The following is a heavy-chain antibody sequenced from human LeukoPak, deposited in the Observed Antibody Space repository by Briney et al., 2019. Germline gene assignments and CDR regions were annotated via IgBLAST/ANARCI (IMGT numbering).Heavy chain of an antibody. D-gene: IGHD3-10*01. CDR2: IYYSGST. J-gene: IGHJ3*02. Sequence: SETLSLTCTVSGGSISSSSYYWGWIRQPPGKGLEWIGSIYYSGSTYYNPSLKSRVTISVDTSKNQFSLKLSSVTAADTAVYYCAGEGRQLLWFGEDGLDIWGQGTMVTVSS. CDR1: GGSISSSSYY. V-gene: IGHV4-39*07. CDR3: AGEGRQLLWFGEDGLDI.